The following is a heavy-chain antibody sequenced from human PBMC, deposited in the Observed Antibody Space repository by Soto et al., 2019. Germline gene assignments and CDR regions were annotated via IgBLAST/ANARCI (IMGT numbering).Heavy chain of an antibody. J-gene: IGHJ5*02. Sequence: QVQLVQSGAEVKKPGASVKVSCKASGYTFTNYDINWVRQAPGQGLEWMGWISAYNGDTNYAQKLQGRVTMTTDTSTSTAYMELRSMRSDDTAEYYCARSGLPDPVVVVGHTPFDPWGQGTLVTVSS. D-gene: IGHD2-15*01. CDR1: GYTFTNYD. CDR3: ARSGLPDPVVVVGHTPFDP. CDR2: ISAYNGDT. V-gene: IGHV1-18*01.